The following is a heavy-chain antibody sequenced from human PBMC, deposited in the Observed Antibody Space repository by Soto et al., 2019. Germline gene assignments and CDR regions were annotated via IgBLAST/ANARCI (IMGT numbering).Heavy chain of an antibody. Sequence: GGSLRLSCAASGFTFSSYAMSWVRQAPGKGLEWVSAISGSGGSTYYADSVKGRFTISRDNSKNMLHLQRNSLRAEDTVVYYCAKDHSGEYYFDYWGQGTLVTVSS. CDR3: AKDHSGEYYFDY. V-gene: IGHV3-23*01. CDR2: ISGSGGST. J-gene: IGHJ4*02. D-gene: IGHD7-27*01. CDR1: GFTFSSYA.